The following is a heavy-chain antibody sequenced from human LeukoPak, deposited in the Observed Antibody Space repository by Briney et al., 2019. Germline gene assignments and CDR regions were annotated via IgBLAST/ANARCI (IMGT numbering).Heavy chain of an antibody. J-gene: IGHJ4*02. D-gene: IGHD3-3*01. CDR2: IYPGDSDT. CDR3: ARRSDFWSGYYRY. CDR1: GYSFTSYW. V-gene: IGHV5-51*01. Sequence: GESLKISCQGSGYSFTSYWIGWVRQMPGKGLEWMGIIYPGDSDTGYSPSFQGQVTISADKSISTAYLQWSSLKASDTAMYYCARRSDFWSGYYRYWGQGTLVTVSS.